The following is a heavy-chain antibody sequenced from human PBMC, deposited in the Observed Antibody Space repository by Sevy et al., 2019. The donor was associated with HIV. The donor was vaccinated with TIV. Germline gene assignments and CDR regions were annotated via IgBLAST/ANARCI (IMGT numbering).Heavy chain of an antibody. Sequence: GGSLRLSCAASGFTFSSYAMHWVRQAPGKGLEWVAVISYDGSNKYYVDSVKGRFTISRDNSKNTLYLQMNSLRAEDMAVYYCAGDGGDGYNYRYFDYWGQGTLVTVSS. V-gene: IGHV3-30-3*01. CDR3: AGDGGDGYNYRYFDY. D-gene: IGHD5-12*01. J-gene: IGHJ4*02. CDR1: GFTFSSYA. CDR2: ISYDGSNK.